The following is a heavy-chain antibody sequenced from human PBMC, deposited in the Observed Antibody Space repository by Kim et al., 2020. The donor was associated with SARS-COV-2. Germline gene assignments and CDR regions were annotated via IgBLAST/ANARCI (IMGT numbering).Heavy chain of an antibody. CDR2: INHSGST. Sequence: SETLSLTCAVYGGSFSGYYWSWIRQPPGKGLEWIGEINHSGSTNYNPSLKSRVTISVDTSKNQFSLKLSSVTAADTAVYYCARSKADYDILTGYHKTGYDYWGQGTLVTVSS. CDR3: ARSKADYDILTGYHKTGYDY. V-gene: IGHV4-34*01. J-gene: IGHJ4*02. D-gene: IGHD3-9*01. CDR1: GGSFSGYY.